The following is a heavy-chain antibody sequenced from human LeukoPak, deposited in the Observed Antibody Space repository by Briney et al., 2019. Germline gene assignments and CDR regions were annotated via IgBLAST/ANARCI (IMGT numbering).Heavy chain of an antibody. Sequence: GGSLRLSCAASGFTFTNYWMHWVRQAPGMGLVWVSRLPPDELDIIYADSVKGRFTISRDNAKNSLYLELNSLRAEDTAVYHCVRDSDDYGDHTTRRFDYWGQGTLVTVSS. V-gene: IGHV3-74*01. CDR1: GFTFTNYW. CDR2: LPPDELDI. D-gene: IGHD4-17*01. CDR3: VRDSDDYGDHTTRRFDY. J-gene: IGHJ4*02.